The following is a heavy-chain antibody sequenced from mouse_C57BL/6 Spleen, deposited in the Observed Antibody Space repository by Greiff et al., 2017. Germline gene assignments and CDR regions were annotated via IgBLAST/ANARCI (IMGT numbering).Heavy chain of an antibody. D-gene: IGHD1-1*01. J-gene: IGHJ2*01. Sequence: QVQLQQPGAELVKPGASVKLSCKASGYTFTSSWMHWVKQRPGRGLEWIGRIYPNGGGTNYNEKFKGKATLTVDKSSSTAYMQLSSLTSDDSAVYYCARSPYYNYGYWGQGTTLTVSS. CDR3: ARSPYYNYGY. CDR1: GYTFTSSW. V-gene: IGHV1-72*01. CDR2: IYPNGGGT.